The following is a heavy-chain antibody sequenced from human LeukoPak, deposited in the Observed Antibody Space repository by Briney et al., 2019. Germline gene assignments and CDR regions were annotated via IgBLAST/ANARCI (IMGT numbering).Heavy chain of an antibody. J-gene: IGHJ5*02. CDR1: GYTFTDYY. CDR2: INPNSGGT. V-gene: IGHV1-2*02. CDR3: ARFHTSSTYNWFDP. D-gene: IGHD1-26*01. Sequence: ASVKVSCTASGYTFTDYYMHWVRQAPGQGLEWMGWINPNSGGTNYAQKFQGRVTMTRDTSISTAYMELSRLTSDDTAVYYCARFHTSSTYNWFDPWGQGTLVTVSS.